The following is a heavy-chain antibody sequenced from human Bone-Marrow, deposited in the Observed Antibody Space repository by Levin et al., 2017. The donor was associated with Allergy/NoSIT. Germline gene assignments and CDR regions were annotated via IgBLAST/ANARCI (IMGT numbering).Heavy chain of an antibody. D-gene: IGHD2-15*01. J-gene: IGHJ4*02. V-gene: IGHV3-73*01. CDR1: GFTFSGSA. CDR2: IRSKANSYAT. CDR3: TRLFNPDSYCSGGSCTHYYFDY. Sequence: GGSLRLSCAASGFTFSGSAMHWVRQASGKGLEWVGRIRSKANSYATAYAASVKGRFTISRDDSKNTAYLQMNSLKTEDTAVYYCTRLFNPDSYCSGGSCTHYYFDYWGQGTLVTVSS.